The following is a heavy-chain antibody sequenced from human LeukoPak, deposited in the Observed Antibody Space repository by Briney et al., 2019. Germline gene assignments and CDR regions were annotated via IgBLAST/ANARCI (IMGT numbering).Heavy chain of an antibody. D-gene: IGHD3-9*01. J-gene: IGHJ3*02. CDR2: IIPIFGTA. V-gene: IGHV1-69*05. Sequence: SVKVSCKASGGTFSSFAISWVRQAPGQGLEWMGRIIPIFGTANYAQKFQGRVTITTDESTSTAYMELSSLRSEDTAVYYCASAVLRYFDSHDAFDIWGQGTMVTVSS. CDR1: GGTFSSFA. CDR3: ASAVLRYFDSHDAFDI.